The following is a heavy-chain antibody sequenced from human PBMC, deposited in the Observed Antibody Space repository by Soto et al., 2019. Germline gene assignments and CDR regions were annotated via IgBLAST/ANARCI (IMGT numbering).Heavy chain of an antibody. Sequence: SETLSLTCTVSGGSISSGGYYWSWIRQNPGKGLEWIGYIYYSGSTYYNPSLKSRVTISVDTSKNQFSLKLSSVTAADTAVYYCARFEYYYDSSGIDRYLDYWRQGTQVTVS. CDR1: GGSISSGGYY. V-gene: IGHV4-31*03. CDR3: ARFEYYYDSSGIDRYLDY. D-gene: IGHD3-22*01. CDR2: IYYSGST. J-gene: IGHJ4*02.